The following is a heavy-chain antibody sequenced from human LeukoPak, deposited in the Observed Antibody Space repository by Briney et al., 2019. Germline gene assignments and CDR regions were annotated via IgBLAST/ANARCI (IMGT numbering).Heavy chain of an antibody. CDR1: GFIFRTYA. V-gene: IGHV3-30*18. Sequence: PGGSLRLSCSASGFIFRTYAMHWVRQAPGKGLEWVAIISDDGSKTYFADSVKGRFTISRDNSDNVMFLQMTSLKPDDTAIYFCAKERFGGYNLNYNYALDVWGQGTSVTVSS. CDR2: ISDDGSKT. D-gene: IGHD5-24*01. CDR3: AKERFGGYNLNYNYALDV. J-gene: IGHJ6*02.